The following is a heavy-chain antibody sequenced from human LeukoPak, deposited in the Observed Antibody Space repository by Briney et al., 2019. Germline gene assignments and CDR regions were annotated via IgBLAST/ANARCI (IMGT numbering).Heavy chain of an antibody. CDR3: TTDQGVPHDN. CDR1: GFAFSHVW. J-gene: IGHJ4*02. D-gene: IGHD3-10*01. Sequence: GESLRPACAASGFAFSHVWMSWVRQAPGKGLEWVGRIRGKTDGEATDFAAPGRGRFTISRDDSQNTLYLQMNSLKTEDTAVYYCTTDQGVPHDNWGQGTLVTVSS. CDR2: IRGKTDGEAT. V-gene: IGHV3-15*01.